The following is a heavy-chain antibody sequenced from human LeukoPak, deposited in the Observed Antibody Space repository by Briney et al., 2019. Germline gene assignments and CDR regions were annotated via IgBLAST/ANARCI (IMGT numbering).Heavy chain of an antibody. Sequence: SETLSLTCAVYGGSFSGYYWSWIRQHPGKGLEWIGYIYYSGSTYYNPSLKSRVTISVDTSKNQFSLKLSSVTAADTAVYYCARQMTTVTYYFDYWGQGTLVTVSS. CDR3: ARQMTTVTYYFDY. CDR2: IYYSGST. D-gene: IGHD4-11*01. J-gene: IGHJ4*02. CDR1: GGSFSGYY. V-gene: IGHV4-31*11.